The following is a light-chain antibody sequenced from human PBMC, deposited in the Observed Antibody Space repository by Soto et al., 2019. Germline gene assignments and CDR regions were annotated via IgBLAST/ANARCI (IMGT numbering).Light chain of an antibody. CDR2: STT. CDR1: TGAVTSGYY. Sequence: QDVVTQEPSLTVSPGGTVTLTCASSTGAVTSGYYPNWFQQKPGQAPRALIYSTTYKHSWTPARFSGSLLGGKAALTLSGVQPEDEAEYYCLLYYGGAPVFGGGTKLTVL. V-gene: IGLV7-43*01. J-gene: IGLJ3*02. CDR3: LLYYGGAPV.